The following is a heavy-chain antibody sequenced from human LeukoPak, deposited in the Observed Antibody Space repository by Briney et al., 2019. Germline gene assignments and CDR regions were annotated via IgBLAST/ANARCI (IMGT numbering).Heavy chain of an antibody. D-gene: IGHD3-3*01. Sequence: GGSLRLSCAASGFTVSSNYMSWVRQAPGKGLEWVSVIYSGGSTYYADSVKGRFTISRDNSKNTLYLQMNSLRAEDTAVYYCVTNYDFWSGFLYYYYGMDVWGQGPRSPSP. CDR2: IYSGGST. J-gene: IGHJ6*02. CDR1: GFTVSSNY. V-gene: IGHV3-66*02. CDR3: VTNYDFWSGFLYYYYGMDV.